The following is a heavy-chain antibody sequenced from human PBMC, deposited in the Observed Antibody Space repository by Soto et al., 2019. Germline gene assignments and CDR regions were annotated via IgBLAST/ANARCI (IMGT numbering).Heavy chain of an antibody. J-gene: IGHJ4*02. CDR1: GGSISSYY. V-gene: IGHV4-59*08. CDR3: ARRYGYSFDY. Sequence: SETLSLTCTVSGGSISSYYWSWIRQPPGKGLEWIGYIYYSGSTNYNPSLKSRVTILVDTSKNQFSLKLSSVTAADTAVYYCARRYGYSFDYWGQGTLVTVS. CDR2: IYYSGST. D-gene: IGHD1-1*01.